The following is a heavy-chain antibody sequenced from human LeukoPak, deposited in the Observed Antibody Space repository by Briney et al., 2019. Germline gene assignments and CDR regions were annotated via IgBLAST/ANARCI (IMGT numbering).Heavy chain of an antibody. V-gene: IGHV3-48*04. CDR3: AAQSSGSSTRAPDF. J-gene: IGHJ4*02. Sequence: PGGSLRLSCEASGVTFSSLSLNGVRQPPGKGLEWLSYISASSRTKYYADSVKGRFIVSRDNAKNSLFLQMDSRRAEDTALYYCAAQSSGSSTRAPDFWGQGTLVTVSS. D-gene: IGHD1-26*01. CDR2: ISASSRTK. CDR1: GVTFSSLS.